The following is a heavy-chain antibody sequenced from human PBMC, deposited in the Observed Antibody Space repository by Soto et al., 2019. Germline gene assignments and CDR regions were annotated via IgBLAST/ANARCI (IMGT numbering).Heavy chain of an antibody. D-gene: IGHD3-3*01. V-gene: IGHV3-23*01. CDR1: GFTFTDYV. CDR2: ISDGGERT. CDR3: ARDRSTDFGLDV. Sequence: EVLLLESGGDLVQPGGSLRLSCVASGFTFTDYVMSWVRQVPGKGLEWVSSISDGGERTDYRDSVGGRFTISRDNARFALHLQMNSLRVDDTATYFCARDRSTDFGLDVWGQGTTVTVSS. J-gene: IGHJ6*02.